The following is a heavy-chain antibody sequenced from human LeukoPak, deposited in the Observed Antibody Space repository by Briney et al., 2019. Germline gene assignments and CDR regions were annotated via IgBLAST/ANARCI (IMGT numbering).Heavy chain of an antibody. CDR2: ISSSGSTI. CDR1: VFRFSRYS. J-gene: IGHJ3*02. D-gene: IGHD6-19*01. V-gene: IGHV3-48*04. Sequence: WLSLRLSCTTSVFRFSRYSMNWVRQAPGKGLEGVSYISSSGSTIYYADSVKGRFTNSRDNAKNPLYLQMNSLRAEDTAVYYCARPRGYSSWNDAFDIWGQGTMVTVSS. CDR3: ARPRGYSSWNDAFDI.